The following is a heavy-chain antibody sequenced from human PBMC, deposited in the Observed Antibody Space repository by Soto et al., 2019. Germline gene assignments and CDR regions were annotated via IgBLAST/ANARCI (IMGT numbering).Heavy chain of an antibody. Sequence: LSLTCAASGFTFSSYAMSWVRQAPGKGLEWVSAISGSGVSTYYADSVKGRFTISRDNSKNTLYLQMNSLRAEDTAVYYCAKDARIQLWLKYDYWGQGTLVTVSS. D-gene: IGHD5-18*01. CDR2: ISGSGVST. CDR3: AKDARIQLWLKYDY. CDR1: GFTFSSYA. V-gene: IGHV3-23*01. J-gene: IGHJ4*02.